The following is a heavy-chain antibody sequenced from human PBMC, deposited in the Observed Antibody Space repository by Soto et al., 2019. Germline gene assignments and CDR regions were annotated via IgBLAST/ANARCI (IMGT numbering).Heavy chain of an antibody. V-gene: IGHV5-10-1*01. D-gene: IGHD5-18*01. J-gene: IGHJ3*02. CDR3: ATRLRGYSYGFYAFDI. Sequence: GESLKISCKGSGYSFTSYWISWVRQMPGKGLEWMGRIDPSDSYTNYSPSFQGHVTISADKSISTAYLQWSSLKASDTAMYYCATRLRGYSYGFYAFDIWGQGTMVTVSS. CDR1: GYSFTSYW. CDR2: IDPSDSYT.